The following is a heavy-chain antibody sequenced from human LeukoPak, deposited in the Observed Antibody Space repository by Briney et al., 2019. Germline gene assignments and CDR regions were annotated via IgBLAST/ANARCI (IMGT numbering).Heavy chain of an antibody. V-gene: IGHV3-23*01. J-gene: IGHJ6*02. CDR1: GFTFSSYA. D-gene: IGHD4-23*01. CDR3: AKQTVAAVYYYGMDV. Sequence: GGSLRLSCAASGFTFSSYAMSWVRQAPGKGLEWVSAISGSGGTTYYAGSVKGRFTISRDNSKNTLYLQMNSLRAEDTAVYYCAKQTVAAVYYYGMDVWGQGTTVTVSS. CDR2: ISGSGGTT.